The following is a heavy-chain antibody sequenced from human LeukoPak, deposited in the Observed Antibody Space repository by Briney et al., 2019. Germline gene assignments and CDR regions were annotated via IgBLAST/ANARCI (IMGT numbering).Heavy chain of an antibody. V-gene: IGHV3-49*04. CDR2: IRNKPYGETT. Sequence: GGSLRLSCTASGFTFGDYSMNWVRQAPGKGLEWVGFIRNKPYGETTEYAASVKGRFTISRDNSKNTLYLQMNSLRAEDTAVYYCAKGGTTGTTKGLFDYWGQGTLVTVSS. CDR3: AKGGTTGTTKGLFDY. J-gene: IGHJ4*02. D-gene: IGHD1-1*01. CDR1: GFTFGDYS.